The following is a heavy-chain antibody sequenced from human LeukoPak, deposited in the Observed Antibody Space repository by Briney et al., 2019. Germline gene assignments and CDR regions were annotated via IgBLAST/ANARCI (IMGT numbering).Heavy chain of an antibody. Sequence: GGFLRLSCAGSGFPFSNYWMAWVRQAPGKGLEWVANMKEGGGEINYVDSVKGRFTISRDNAKNSLDLQMNSLRVDDTAVYYCVRDRGYSTFDYWGQGTLVIVSS. CDR3: VRDRGYSTFDY. J-gene: IGHJ4*02. D-gene: IGHD4-23*01. V-gene: IGHV3-7*01. CDR1: GFPFSNYW. CDR2: MKEGGGEI.